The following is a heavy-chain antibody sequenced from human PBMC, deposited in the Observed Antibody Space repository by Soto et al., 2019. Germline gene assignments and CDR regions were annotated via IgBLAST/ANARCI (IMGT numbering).Heavy chain of an antibody. CDR2: IYSGGST. Sequence: EVQLVESGGGLVQPGGSLRLSCAASGFTVSTKYMSWVRQAPGKGLEWVAVIYSGGSTFYADSVRGRFTISRDNSKNTVNLQMNILRAEDTAVYYAARDPWAADYCGQGTLVTVSS. J-gene: IGHJ4*02. D-gene: IGHD3-16*01. CDR3: ARDPWAADY. CDR1: GFTVSTKY. V-gene: IGHV3-66*01.